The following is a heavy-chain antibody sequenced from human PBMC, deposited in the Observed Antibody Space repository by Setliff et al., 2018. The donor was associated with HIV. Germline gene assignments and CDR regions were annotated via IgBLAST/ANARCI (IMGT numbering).Heavy chain of an antibody. CDR3: ARLGSGWSDSYYYAMDV. Sequence: ASVKVSCKASGYTFTNYGISWVRQAPGHGLEWMGWISPHIGHTNYAQTFQGRVTINVDTSTSRAYMEVRSLRSDDTAVYFCARLGSGWSDSYYYAMDVWGQGTTVTVSS. D-gene: IGHD6-19*01. V-gene: IGHV1-18*01. J-gene: IGHJ6*02. CDR2: ISPHIGHT. CDR1: GYTFTNYG.